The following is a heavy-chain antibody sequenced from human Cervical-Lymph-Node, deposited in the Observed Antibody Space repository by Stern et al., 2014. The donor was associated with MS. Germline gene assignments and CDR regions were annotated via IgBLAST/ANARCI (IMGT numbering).Heavy chain of an antibody. CDR1: GFTFSSYG. J-gene: IGHJ3*02. D-gene: IGHD4-23*01. Sequence: VQLVESGGGVVQPGRSLRLSCAASGFTFSSYGMHWVRQAPGKGLEWVAVIWYDGSNKYYADSVKGRFTISRDNSKNTLYLQMNSLRAEDTAVYYCATDYGGNPLAFDIWGQGTMVTVSS. V-gene: IGHV3-33*01. CDR3: ATDYGGNPLAFDI. CDR2: IWYDGSNK.